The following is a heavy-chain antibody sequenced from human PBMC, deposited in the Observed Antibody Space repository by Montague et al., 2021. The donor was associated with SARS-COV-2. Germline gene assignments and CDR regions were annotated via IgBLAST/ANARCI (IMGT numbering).Heavy chain of an antibody. CDR1: GGSISRAC. CDR3: AGDMSDCSKGICYAYYYYGLDV. D-gene: IGHD2-8*01. CDR2: SYYTGST. V-gene: IGHV4-4*08. J-gene: IGHJ6*02. Sequence: SETLSLTCTVSGGSISRACWSWIRQPPRTGLDRMGYSYYTGSTDSNSSLKSRGTISVDMSKNQLSLKLISVAAADTAAYLCAGDMSDCSKGICYAYYYYGLDVWGQGTTVTVSS.